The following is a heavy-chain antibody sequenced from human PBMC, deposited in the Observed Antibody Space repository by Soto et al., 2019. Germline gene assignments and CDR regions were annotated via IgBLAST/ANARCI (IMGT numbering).Heavy chain of an antibody. D-gene: IGHD3-3*01. J-gene: IGHJ5*02. V-gene: IGHV1-2*02. Sequence: QVQLVQSGAEVKKPGASVKVSCKASGYTFTGYDMHWVRQAPGQGLEWMGWINPNSGGTNYAQKFQGRVTMTRDTSISTAYMELSRLRSDDTAVYYCARVTPRVVAAARYNWFDPWGQGTLVTVSS. CDR2: INPNSGGT. CDR1: GYTFTGYD. CDR3: ARVTPRVVAAARYNWFDP.